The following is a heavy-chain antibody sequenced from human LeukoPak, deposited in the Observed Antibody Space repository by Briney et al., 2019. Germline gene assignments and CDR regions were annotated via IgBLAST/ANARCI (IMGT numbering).Heavy chain of an antibody. CDR2: IRYDGSNK. Sequence: GGSLRLSCAVSGFTFSSYGMHWVRQAPGKGLEWVAFIRYDGSNKYYADSVKGRFTISRDNSKNTLYLQMNSLRAEDTAVYYCAKVRILYSSLGAFDIWGQGTMVTVSS. D-gene: IGHD2-8*01. J-gene: IGHJ3*02. V-gene: IGHV3-30*02. CDR3: AKVRILYSSLGAFDI. CDR1: GFTFSSYG.